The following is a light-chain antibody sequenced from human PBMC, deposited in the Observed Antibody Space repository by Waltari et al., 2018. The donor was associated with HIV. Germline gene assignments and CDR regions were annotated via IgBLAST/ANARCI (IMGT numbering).Light chain of an antibody. Sequence: QTVVTQEPSLTVSPGGTVTLTCASSTGAVTSGYYPNWFQQKPGQAPRALIYSTSNKHPWTPARFSGSLLGGKAALTLSSVQPEDEAEYYCLLFYGGAYVFGTGTKVTVL. CDR1: TGAVTSGYY. V-gene: IGLV7-43*01. CDR2: STS. CDR3: LLFYGGAYV. J-gene: IGLJ1*01.